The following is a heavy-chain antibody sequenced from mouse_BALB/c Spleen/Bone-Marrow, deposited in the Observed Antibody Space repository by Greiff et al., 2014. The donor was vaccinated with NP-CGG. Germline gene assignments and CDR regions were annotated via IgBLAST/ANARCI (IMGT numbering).Heavy chain of an antibody. Sequence: VKVIESGPDLVAPSQSLSITCTVSGFSLTLYGVHWVRQSPGKGLEWLVVIRSDGTTTYNSALKSRLSISKDNSKSQVFLKLNSLQTDDTAMYYCARHERGYPYAMDYWGQGTSVTVSS. D-gene: IGHD2-2*01. CDR2: IRSDGTT. CDR1: GFSLTLYG. CDR3: ARHERGYPYAMDY. J-gene: IGHJ4*01. V-gene: IGHV2-6-2*01.